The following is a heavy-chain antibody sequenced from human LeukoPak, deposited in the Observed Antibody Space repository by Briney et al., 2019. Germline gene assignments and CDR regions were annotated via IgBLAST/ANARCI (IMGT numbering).Heavy chain of an antibody. Sequence: GGSLTLSCAASGFTFTNTWMSCVRQTPGKGLEWVARIESIPDGGTTDYAAPVKGRYTISRDDSKNTLYLQMNSLKTEDTAVYYCTAVGLRYWGQGTLVTVSS. J-gene: IGHJ4*02. CDR2: IESIPDGGTT. CDR1: GFTFTNTW. CDR3: TAVGLRY. V-gene: IGHV3-15*04. D-gene: IGHD5-12*01.